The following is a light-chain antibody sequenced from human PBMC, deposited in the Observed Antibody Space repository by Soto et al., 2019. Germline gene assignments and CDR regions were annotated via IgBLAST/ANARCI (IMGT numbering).Light chain of an antibody. V-gene: IGLV2-14*01. CDR1: SSDVGGYNY. CDR3: SSYTSSSTHNYV. CDR2: DVS. J-gene: IGLJ1*01. Sequence: QSVLTQPASVSGSPGQSITISCTGTSSDVGGYNYVSWYQQHPGKAPKLMIYDVSNRPSGVSNRFSGSKSGNTASLTISGLQAEDEAYYYCSSYTSSSTHNYVFGTGTKVT.